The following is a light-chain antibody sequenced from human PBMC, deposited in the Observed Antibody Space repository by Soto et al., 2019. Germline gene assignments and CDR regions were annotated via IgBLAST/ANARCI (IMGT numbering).Light chain of an antibody. CDR3: QQYGSSPQT. J-gene: IGKJ1*01. CDR1: QSVSSSY. V-gene: IGKV3-20*01. CDR2: GAS. Sequence: EIVLTQSPGTLSLSPGEKATLSCRDSQSVSSSYLAWYQQKPGQAPRLLIYGASSRATGIPDRFSGSGSGTDFTLTISRLEPEDFAVYYCQQYGSSPQTFGQGTKVDIK.